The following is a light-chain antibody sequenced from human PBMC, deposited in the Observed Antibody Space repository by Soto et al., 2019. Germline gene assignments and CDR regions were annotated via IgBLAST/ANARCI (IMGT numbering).Light chain of an antibody. J-gene: IGLJ1*01. Sequence: QSVLTQPASVSGSAGQSSTISCTGTSSDVGAYNYVSWYQQYPGKAPQLMIYEVTNRPSGVSNRFSGSKSGNTASLTISGLQAEDEADYYCSSYTDSPTLEVFGTGTKVTVL. CDR2: EVT. V-gene: IGLV2-14*01. CDR3: SSYTDSPTLEV. CDR1: SSDVGAYNY.